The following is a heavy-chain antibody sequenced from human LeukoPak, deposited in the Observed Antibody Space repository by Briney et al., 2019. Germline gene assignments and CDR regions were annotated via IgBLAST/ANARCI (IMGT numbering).Heavy chain of an antibody. CDR3: ARFSSSWFRSNNNWFDP. Sequence: SETLSLTCTVSGGSISSYYWSWIRQPPGKGLEWIGYIYYSGSTNYNPSLKSRVTISVDTSKNQFSLKLSSVTAADTAVYYCARFSSSWFRSNNNWFDPWGQGTLVTVSS. J-gene: IGHJ5*02. V-gene: IGHV4-59*01. CDR2: IYYSGST. D-gene: IGHD6-13*01. CDR1: GGSISSYY.